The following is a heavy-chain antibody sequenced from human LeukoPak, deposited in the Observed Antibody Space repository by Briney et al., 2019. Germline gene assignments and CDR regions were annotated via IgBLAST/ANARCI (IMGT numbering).Heavy chain of an antibody. CDR2: INHSGST. Sequence: SEILSLTCAVYGASFSGYYWSWLRQPPGKGLEWIGEINHSGSTNYNPSLKSRVTISVDTSKNEFSLQLSSVTAADTAVYYCARGGVAAAGTIDYWGQGTLVTVSS. CDR1: GASFSGYY. D-gene: IGHD6-13*01. V-gene: IGHV4-34*01. J-gene: IGHJ4*02. CDR3: ARGGVAAAGTIDY.